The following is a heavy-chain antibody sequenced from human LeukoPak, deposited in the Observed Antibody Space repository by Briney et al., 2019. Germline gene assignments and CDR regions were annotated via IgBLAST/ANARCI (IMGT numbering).Heavy chain of an antibody. V-gene: IGHV3-23*01. J-gene: IGHJ4*02. D-gene: IGHD6-19*01. Sequence: GGSLRLSCAASGFTFISYAMSWVRQAPGKGLEWVSAISGSGGSTYYADSVKGRFTISRDNSKNTLYLQMNSLRAEDTAVYYCAKKIAVAGTGYLGQGTLVTVSS. CDR1: GFTFISYA. CDR2: ISGSGGST. CDR3: AKKIAVAGTGY.